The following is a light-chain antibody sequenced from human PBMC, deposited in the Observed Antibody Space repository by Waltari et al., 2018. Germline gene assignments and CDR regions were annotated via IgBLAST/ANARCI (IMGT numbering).Light chain of an antibody. Sequence: DSVSTQSPDSLAVSVGGRATTNSKSRQSLLYSSKNKNYLGWYQQKPGQAPKLLIYSASTRESGVPDRFSGSGSGTEFTLTINSLQAEDVAVYYCQQYYSAPLTFGGGTKVEIK. CDR2: SAS. CDR3: QQYYSAPLT. CDR1: QSLLYSSKNKNY. V-gene: IGKV4-1*01. J-gene: IGKJ4*01.